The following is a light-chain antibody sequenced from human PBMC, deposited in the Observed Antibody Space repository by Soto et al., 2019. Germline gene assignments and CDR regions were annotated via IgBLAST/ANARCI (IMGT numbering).Light chain of an antibody. J-gene: IGKJ1*01. CDR1: QSIANY. CDR2: AAS. V-gene: IGKV1-39*01. Sequence: IQMTQSPSSLSASVGDRVTITCRASQSIANYLNWYQQKPGKAPKLLIYAASTLESGVPSRFSGSGSGTDFTLTISSLQPEDFATYYCQQSYNNPKTFGQGTKVDSK. CDR3: QQSYNNPKT.